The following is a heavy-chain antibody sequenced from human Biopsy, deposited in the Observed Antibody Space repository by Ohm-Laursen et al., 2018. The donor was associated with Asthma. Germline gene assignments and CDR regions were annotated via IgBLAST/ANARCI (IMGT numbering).Heavy chain of an antibody. V-gene: IGHV4-30-2*06. J-gene: IGHJ4*02. CDR3: ARGWNCGGDCYSLDY. D-gene: IGHD2-21*02. CDR2: IYRNGDT. Sequence: TLSLTCGVSGDSIDSGDYSWTWIRQSPGVGLEWIVYIYRNGDTYYNPTLKNRVTISIDRSKNQFSLRLRSVTAADTAVYYCARGWNCGGDCYSLDYWGQGTLVTVSS. CDR1: GDSIDSGDYS.